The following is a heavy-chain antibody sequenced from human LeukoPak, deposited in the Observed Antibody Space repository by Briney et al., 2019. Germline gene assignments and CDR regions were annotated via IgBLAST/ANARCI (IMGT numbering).Heavy chain of an antibody. D-gene: IGHD1-26*01. CDR1: GLTVRSYG. CDR3: AKSPSGRSRIARFDY. CDR2: ISYDGSNK. V-gene: IGHV3-30*18. Sequence: TGESLTLSCAAYGLTVRSYGMHWVRQAPGKALEWVTVISYDGSNKYSADSVNGRFTISRDNSKNTLSMQMNSLRAEDRAVYYCAKSPSGRSRIARFDYWGRGILVIVSA. J-gene: IGHJ4*02.